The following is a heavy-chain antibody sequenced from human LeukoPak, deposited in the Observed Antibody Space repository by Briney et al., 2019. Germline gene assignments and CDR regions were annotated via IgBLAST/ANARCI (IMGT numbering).Heavy chain of an antibody. CDR1: GFTFSTYG. Sequence: GGSLRLSCAASGFTFSTYGMSWVRQAPGKGLEWLSYISSSRSTIYYGDSVKGRFSISRDNAKNSLYLQMNSLRDEDTALYYCARAMYYYVRRGGLGAFDIWGQGTMVTVS. D-gene: IGHD3-10*02. CDR3: ARAMYYYVRRGGLGAFDI. J-gene: IGHJ3*02. CDR2: ISSSRSTI. V-gene: IGHV3-48*02.